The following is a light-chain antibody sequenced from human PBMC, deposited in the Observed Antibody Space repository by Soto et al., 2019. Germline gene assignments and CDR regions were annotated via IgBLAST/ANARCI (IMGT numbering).Light chain of an antibody. Sequence: DIQMTQSPSSLSAFVGDRVTITCQASQDINIYLNWYRQKPGKAPKLLIYDASNLATGVPSRFSASRSGTDFTVSISSLQAEDIATYYCQQYGNLPLTFGGGAKVEI. V-gene: IGKV1-33*01. CDR2: DAS. CDR1: QDINIY. CDR3: QQYGNLPLT. J-gene: IGKJ4*01.